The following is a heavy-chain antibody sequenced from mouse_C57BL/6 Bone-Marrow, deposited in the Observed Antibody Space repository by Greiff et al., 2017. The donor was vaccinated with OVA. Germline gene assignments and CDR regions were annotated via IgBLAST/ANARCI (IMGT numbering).Heavy chain of an antibody. CDR2: IDPENGYT. CDR1: GFNIKDDY. J-gene: IGHJ2*01. V-gene: IGHV14-4*01. CDR3: TTRFYYYGSSLYYFDY. D-gene: IGHD1-1*01. Sequence: VQLQQSGAELVRPGASVKLSCTASGFNIKDDYMHWVKQRPEQGLEWIGWIDPENGYTEYASKFQGKATITADTSSNTAYLQLSSLTSEDTAVYYCTTRFYYYGSSLYYFDYWGQGTTLTVSS.